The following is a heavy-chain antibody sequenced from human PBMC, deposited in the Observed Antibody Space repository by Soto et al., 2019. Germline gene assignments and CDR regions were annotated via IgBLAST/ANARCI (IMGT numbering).Heavy chain of an antibody. CDR3: ARDLGLVRGVIITAPWFDP. CDR2: ISSNGGST. CDR1: GFTFSSYA. Sequence: PGGSLRLSCAASGFTFSSYAMHWVRQAPGKGLDYVSAISSNGGSTYYANSVKGRFTISRDNPKNTLYLQMGSLRAEDMAVYYCARDLGLVRGVIITAPWFDPWGQGTLVTVSS. J-gene: IGHJ5*02. V-gene: IGHV3-64*01. D-gene: IGHD3-10*01.